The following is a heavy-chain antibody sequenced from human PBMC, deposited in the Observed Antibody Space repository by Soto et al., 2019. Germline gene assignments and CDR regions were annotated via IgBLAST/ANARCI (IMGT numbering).Heavy chain of an antibody. CDR3: ARACLNGICYTQGLDL. CDR2: IHHSGIS. Sequence: QVQLQESGPGLVKPSGTLSLTCGVSGGSTSSSNWWSWVRQPPGKGLEWIGEIHHSGISKYNPSLPSRLTISLDKSKNHFSLQLTSVTAADTAVYYCARACLNGICYTQGLDLWGQGTLVLVSS. J-gene: IGHJ4*02. CDR1: GGSTSSSNW. V-gene: IGHV4-4*02. D-gene: IGHD2-8*01.